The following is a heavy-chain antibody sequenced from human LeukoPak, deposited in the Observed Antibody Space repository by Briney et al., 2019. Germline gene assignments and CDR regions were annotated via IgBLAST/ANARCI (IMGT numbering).Heavy chain of an antibody. D-gene: IGHD3-10*01. J-gene: IGHJ4*02. Sequence: AISRSGGSTYYADSVKGRFTISRDNSKNTLYLQMNSLRAEDTAVYYCVRRVIITSPYYFDYWGQGTLVTVSS. CDR2: ISRSGGST. CDR3: VRRVIITSPYYFDY. V-gene: IGHV3-23*01.